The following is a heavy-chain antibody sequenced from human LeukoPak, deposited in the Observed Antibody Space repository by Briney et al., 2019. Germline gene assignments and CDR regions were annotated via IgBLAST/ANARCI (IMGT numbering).Heavy chain of an antibody. CDR3: ATDLGSSRPNF. V-gene: IGHV3-7*01. CDR1: GFSFSSYW. J-gene: IGHJ4*02. CDR2: IKQDGSEK. Sequence: GGSLRLSCAASGFSFSSYWMSWVRQAPGKGLEWVANIKQDGSEKYYMDSAKGRFTISRDNAKNSLYLQMNSLRAEDTAVYYCATDLGSSRPNFWGQGTLVTVSS. D-gene: IGHD6-13*01.